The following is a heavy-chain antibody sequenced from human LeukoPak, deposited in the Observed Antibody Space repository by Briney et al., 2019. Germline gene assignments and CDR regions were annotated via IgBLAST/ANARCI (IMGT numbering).Heavy chain of an antibody. D-gene: IGHD4/OR15-4a*01. CDR3: AKEMVLAYGVRALDF. V-gene: IGHV3-64*01. J-gene: IGHJ3*01. CDR2: ISGDGALI. Sequence: GGSLRLSCVASGFTFSPCAMHWVRQAPGKGLEYVSAISGDGALIFYANSVKGRFTISRDNSRSTVYLQMASLTTEDMAVYYCAKEMVLAYGVRALDFWGRGTMVTVSS. CDR1: GFTFSPCA.